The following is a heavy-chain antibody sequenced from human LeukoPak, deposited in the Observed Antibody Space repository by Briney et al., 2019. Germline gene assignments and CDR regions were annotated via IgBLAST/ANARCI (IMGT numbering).Heavy chain of an antibody. V-gene: IGHV3-23*01. D-gene: IGHD3-10*01. Sequence: GGSLRLSCAASGFTFSSYAMSWVRQAPGKGLEWVSAISGSGGSTYYADSVKGRFTISRDNSKNTLYLQMNSLRAEDTAVYYCAKGDAYYYGSGNDYWGQGTLVTVSS. CDR1: GFTFSSYA. CDR3: AKGDAYYYGSGNDY. J-gene: IGHJ4*02. CDR2: ISGSGGST.